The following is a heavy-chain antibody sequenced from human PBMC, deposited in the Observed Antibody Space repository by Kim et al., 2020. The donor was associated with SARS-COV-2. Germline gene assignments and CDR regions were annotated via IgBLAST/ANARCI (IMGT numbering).Heavy chain of an antibody. D-gene: IGHD6-19*01. CDR3: ARERGAGYSSGWYYYYYYMDV. J-gene: IGHJ6*03. V-gene: IGHV3-21*01. CDR2: ISSSSSYI. Sequence: GGSLRLSCAASGFTFSSYSMNWVRQAPGKGLEWVSSISSSSSYIYYADSVKGRFTISRDNAKNSLYLQMNSLRAEDTAVYYCARERGAGYSSGWYYYYYYMDVWGKGTTVTVSS. CDR1: GFTFSSYS.